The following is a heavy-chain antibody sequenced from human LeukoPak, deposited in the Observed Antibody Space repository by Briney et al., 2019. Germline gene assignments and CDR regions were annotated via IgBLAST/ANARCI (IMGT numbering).Heavy chain of an antibody. J-gene: IGHJ5*02. CDR3: ARRGYCSGGSCYSNWFDP. Sequence: ASVKVSCKASGYTFTSYYMHWVRQAPGQGLEWMGIINPSGGSTSYAQKFQGRVTMTRDMSTSTVYMDLSSLRSEDTAGYYCARRGYCSGGSCYSNWFDPWGQGTLVTVSS. CDR2: INPSGGST. V-gene: IGHV1-46*01. D-gene: IGHD2-15*01. CDR1: GYTFTSYY.